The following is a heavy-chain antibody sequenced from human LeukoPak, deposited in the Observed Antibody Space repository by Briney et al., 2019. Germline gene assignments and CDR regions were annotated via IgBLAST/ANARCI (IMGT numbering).Heavy chain of an antibody. D-gene: IGHD1-26*01. CDR1: GFTFSSYA. V-gene: IGHV3-30*01. J-gene: IGHJ3*02. CDR2: ISYDGSNK. CDR3: ARDAEVGSYYGSGAFDI. Sequence: GGSLRLSCAASGFTFSSYAMHWVRQAPGKGLEWVAVISYDGSNKYYADSVKGRFTISRDNSKNTLYLQMNSLRAEDTAVHYCARDAEVGSYYGSGAFDIWGQGTMVTVSS.